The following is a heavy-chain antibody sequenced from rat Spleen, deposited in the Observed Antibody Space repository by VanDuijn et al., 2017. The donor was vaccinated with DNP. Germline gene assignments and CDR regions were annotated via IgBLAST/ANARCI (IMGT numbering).Heavy chain of an antibody. Sequence: EVQLVESGGGLVQPGRSMKLSCAASGFPFSNSYMTWVRQAPTKGLEWVASISTGGGSTYYPDNVKGRFTISRDNAKNALYLQMNNLRSEDTAIYYCTRGDTIAAIPFDYWGQGVMVTVSS. CDR3: TRGDTIAAIPFDY. V-gene: IGHV5-25*01. D-gene: IGHD1-2*01. CDR1: GFPFSNSY. J-gene: IGHJ2*01. CDR2: ISTGGGST.